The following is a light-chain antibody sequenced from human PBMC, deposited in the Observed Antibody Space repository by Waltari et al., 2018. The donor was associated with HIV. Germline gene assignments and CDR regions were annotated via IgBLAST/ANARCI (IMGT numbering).Light chain of an antibody. V-gene: IGKV3-20*01. J-gene: IGKJ2*01. Sequence: MGLTQSPGTLSLSPGERATLSCRASRSVSSNYLTWYQQRPGQAPRLLIYAASTRATAIPDRFSGSGSGTDFTLTISRLEPEDFAVYYCQQYGTSPYTFGQGTKVEI. CDR1: RSVSSNY. CDR2: AAS. CDR3: QQYGTSPYT.